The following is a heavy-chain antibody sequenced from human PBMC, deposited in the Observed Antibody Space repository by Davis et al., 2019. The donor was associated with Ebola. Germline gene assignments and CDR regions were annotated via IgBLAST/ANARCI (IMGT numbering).Heavy chain of an antibody. CDR3: ARGSAGHFEL. CDR2: VYSSGST. J-gene: IGHJ2*01. CDR1: SGSISPNY. Sequence: MPSETLSLTCTVSSGSISPNYWSWIRQPPGKGLEWIGYVYSSGSTNYNPSLKSRVTISVDTSKNQFSLKLSSASAADTAMYYCARGSAGHFELWGRGTLVTVSS. D-gene: IGHD6-13*01. V-gene: IGHV4-59*01.